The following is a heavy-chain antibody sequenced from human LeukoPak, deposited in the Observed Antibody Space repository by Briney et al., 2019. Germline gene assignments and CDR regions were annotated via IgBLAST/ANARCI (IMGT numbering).Heavy chain of an antibody. D-gene: IGHD2-15*01. V-gene: IGHV4-31*03. CDR2: IYYSGST. CDR1: GGSISSGGYY. CDR3: ARVYCSGGSCYDLYYFDY. Sequence: PSETLSLTCTVSGGSISSGGYYWSWIRQPPGKGLEWIGYIYYSGSTYYNPSLKSRVTISVDTSKNQFSLKLSSVTAADTAVYYCARVYCSGGSCYDLYYFDYWGQGTLVTVSS. J-gene: IGHJ4*02.